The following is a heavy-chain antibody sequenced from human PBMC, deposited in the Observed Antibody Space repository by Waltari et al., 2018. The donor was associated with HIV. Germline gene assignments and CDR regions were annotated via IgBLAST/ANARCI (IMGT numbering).Heavy chain of an antibody. V-gene: IGHV4-61*02. D-gene: IGHD6-13*01. Sequence: VQLRESGPGLVRPSQTLSLTCTVSGASIVSGGYNYNWVRQPAGKGLEWIGRISTSVSGNDNPALKSRVTIAIDTSKNRVSLKLNSVTAADTAVYYCARDEIVSSPHYYGLDVWGQGTTVIVSS. CDR1: GASIVSGGY. J-gene: IGHJ6*02. CDR3: ARDEIVSSPHYYGLDV. CDR2: ISTSVSG.